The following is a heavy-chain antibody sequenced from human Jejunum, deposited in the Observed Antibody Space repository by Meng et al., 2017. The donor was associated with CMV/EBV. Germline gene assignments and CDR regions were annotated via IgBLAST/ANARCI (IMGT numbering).Heavy chain of an antibody. CDR2: KYYRETA. CDR1: GGSVSSYY. J-gene: IGHJ5*02. Sequence: GGSVSSYYWSWIRQPPGKGLEWIGYKYYRETAHYNPSLKSRVTISVDTSKNLISLRLDSVTAADTAVYYCASTLYPKAWLNWFDPWGQGTQVTVSS. D-gene: IGHD2-2*02. V-gene: IGHV4-59*02. CDR3: ASTLYPKAWLNWFDP.